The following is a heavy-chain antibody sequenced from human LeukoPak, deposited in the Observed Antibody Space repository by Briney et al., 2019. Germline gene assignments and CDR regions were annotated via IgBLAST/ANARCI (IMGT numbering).Heavy chain of an antibody. D-gene: IGHD3-10*01. CDR2: IYPNGGST. Sequence: ASVRVSCKACAYTFNGYLIHWLRQAPGQGLEWMGLIYPNGGSTGYAQRFQGRVTVTRDTSTSTVYMELSSLRSEDTAVYYCARDLGLRGVTNWFDPWGQGTLVTVSS. CDR3: ARDLGLRGVTNWFDP. J-gene: IGHJ5*02. V-gene: IGHV1-46*02. CDR1: AYTFNGYL.